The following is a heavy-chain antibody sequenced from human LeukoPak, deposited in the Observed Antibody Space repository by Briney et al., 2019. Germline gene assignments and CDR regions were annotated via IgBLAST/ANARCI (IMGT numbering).Heavy chain of an antibody. CDR2: ISGSGAST. CDR1: GFSVSSYA. CDR3: VKDRETYYDPGGYYCIWLDP. D-gene: IGHD3-22*01. V-gene: IGHV3-23*01. Sequence: GGSLRLSCAASGFSVSSYAMSWVRQAPGKGLEWVSSISGSGASTYYADSVKGRFTISRDNSKSTLFLQMNSLRVEDTAVYHCVKDRETYYDPGGYYCIWLDPWGLGTLDTVSS. J-gene: IGHJ5*02.